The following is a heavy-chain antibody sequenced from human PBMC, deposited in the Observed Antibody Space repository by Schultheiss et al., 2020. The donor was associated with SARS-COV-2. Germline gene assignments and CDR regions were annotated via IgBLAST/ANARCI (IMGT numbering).Heavy chain of an antibody. J-gene: IGHJ6*02. D-gene: IGHD3-22*01. Sequence: GGSLRLSCAASGFTFSSYGMHWVRQAPGKGLEWVAVIWYDGNNKYYTDSVKGRFTISRDNSKNTLYLQMNSLRAEDTAVYYCAREIGYYDSNAYLVDYYYYGMDVWGQGTTVTVSS. CDR2: IWYDGNNK. CDR3: AREIGYYDSNAYLVDYYYYGMDV. CDR1: GFTFSSYG. V-gene: IGHV3-33*01.